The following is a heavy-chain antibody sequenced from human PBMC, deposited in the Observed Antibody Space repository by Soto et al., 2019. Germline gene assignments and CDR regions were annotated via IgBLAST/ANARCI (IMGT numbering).Heavy chain of an antibody. CDR1: GYTFTRYD. J-gene: IGHJ6*02. CDR3: ARSIAARRGGYYYYYGMDV. Sequence: ASVKVSCKACGYTFTRYDMNWVRQATGQGLEWMGWMNPNSGNTGYAQKFQGRVTMTRNTSISTAYMELSSLRSDDTAVYYCARSIAARRGGYYYYYGMDVWGQGTTVTVSS. D-gene: IGHD6-6*01. V-gene: IGHV1-8*01. CDR2: MNPNSGNT.